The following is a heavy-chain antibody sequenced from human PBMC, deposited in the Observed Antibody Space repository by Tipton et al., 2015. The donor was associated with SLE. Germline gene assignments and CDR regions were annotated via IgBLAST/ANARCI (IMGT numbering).Heavy chain of an antibody. CDR3: ARASYYDFWNSYSYYFDY. D-gene: IGHD3-3*01. V-gene: IGHV4-39*07. Sequence: TLSLTCSVSGASISSSRYYWGWIRQPPGKGLEWIGSIYYSGSTYYNPSLKSRLTISGDTSKNQFSLKLSSVTAADTAVYYCARASYYDFWNSYSYYFDYWGQGTLVTVSS. CDR2: IYYSGST. J-gene: IGHJ4*02. CDR1: GASISSSRYY.